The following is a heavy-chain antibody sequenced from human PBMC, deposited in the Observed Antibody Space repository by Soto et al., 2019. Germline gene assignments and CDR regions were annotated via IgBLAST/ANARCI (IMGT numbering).Heavy chain of an antibody. J-gene: IGHJ5*02. V-gene: IGHV3-9*01. D-gene: IGHD3-22*01. Sequence: EVQLVESGGGLVQPGRSLRLSCAASGFTFDDYAMHWVRQAPGKGLEWVSGISWNSGSIGYADSVKGRFTISRDNAKNSLYLQMNSLRAEDTALYYCAKARRGYDSSGYYLFDPWGQGTLVTVSS. CDR1: GFTFDDYA. CDR3: AKARRGYDSSGYYLFDP. CDR2: ISWNSGSI.